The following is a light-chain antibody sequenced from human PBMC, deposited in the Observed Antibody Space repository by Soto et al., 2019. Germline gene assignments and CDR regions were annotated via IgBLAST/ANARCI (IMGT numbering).Light chain of an antibody. CDR1: QSVSNSY. J-gene: IGKJ3*01. V-gene: IGKV3-20*01. CDR3: QQYGSSPAT. CDR2: GAS. Sequence: EIVLTQSPGTLSLPLGERATLSCRASQSVSNSYVAWYQQKRGQAPRLLMYGASNRATGIPDRFSGSGSGTDFTLTISRLEPEDFALYYCQQYGSSPATFGPGTKVDIK.